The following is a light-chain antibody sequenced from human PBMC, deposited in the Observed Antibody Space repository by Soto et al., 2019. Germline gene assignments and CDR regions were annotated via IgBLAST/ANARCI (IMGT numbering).Light chain of an antibody. CDR1: QSVSSSY. CDR3: QYYGRSPYT. CDR2: GAS. V-gene: IGKV3-20*01. J-gene: IGKJ2*01. Sequence: EIVLTQSPGTLSLSPGERATLSCRASQSVSSSYLAWYQQKPGQAPRLLIYGASSRATGIPGRFSGSGSGTDFTLTISRLEPEDSAVFYCQYYGRSPYTFGQGTKVDIK.